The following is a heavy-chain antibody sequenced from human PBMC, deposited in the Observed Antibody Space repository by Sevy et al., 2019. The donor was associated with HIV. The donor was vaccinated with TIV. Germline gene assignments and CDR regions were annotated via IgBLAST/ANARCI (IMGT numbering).Heavy chain of an antibody. CDR2: ISYDGSYK. J-gene: IGHJ4*02. D-gene: IGHD6-19*01. Sequence: GGSLRLSCAASGFTFSTYGMHWVRQAPGKGLEWVAVISYDGSYKNYADSVKGRFTISRDNSKNTLYLLMNSLRVEDTGVYYCAKDRGYSSDWYPGYWGQGTLVTVS. CDR1: GFTFSTYG. V-gene: IGHV3-30*18. CDR3: AKDRGYSSDWYPGY.